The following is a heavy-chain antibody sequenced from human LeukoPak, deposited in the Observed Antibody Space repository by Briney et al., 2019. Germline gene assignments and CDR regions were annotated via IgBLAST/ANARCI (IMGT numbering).Heavy chain of an antibody. Sequence: GGSLRLSCAASGFTFSAYEMNWVRQAPGKGLEWLSYISSSGGSTYYADSVKGRFTISRDNGKKSLYLRMNSLRAEDTAIYYCARVVMESLDYWGQGTLVTVSS. CDR1: GFTFSAYE. V-gene: IGHV3-48*03. D-gene: IGHD3-16*01. CDR2: ISSSGGST. J-gene: IGHJ4*02. CDR3: ARVVMESLDY.